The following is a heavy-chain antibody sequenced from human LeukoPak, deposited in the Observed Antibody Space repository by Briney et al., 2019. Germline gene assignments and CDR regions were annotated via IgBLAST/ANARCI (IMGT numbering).Heavy chain of an antibody. CDR1: GFTFTSSA. CDR2: IVVGSGNT. D-gene: IGHD3-10*01. V-gene: IGHV1-58*02. CDR3: AAGLNVWFGEGH. J-gene: IGHJ4*02. Sequence: SVKVSCKASGFTFTSSAMQWVRQARGQRLEWIGWIVVGSGNTNYAQKFQERVTITRDMSTSTAYMELSSLRSEDTAVYYCAAGLNVWFGEGHWGQGTLVTVSS.